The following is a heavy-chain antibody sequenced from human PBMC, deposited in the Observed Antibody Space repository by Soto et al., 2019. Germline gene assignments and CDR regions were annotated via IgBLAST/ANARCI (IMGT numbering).Heavy chain of an antibody. D-gene: IGHD6-13*01. CDR2: IHTTDGT. Sequence: PSDALSVTGTVSVGSISSYYWSWIRQRAGKGMEWIGCIHTTDGTNYNPSLKSRVTMSIDTSNNQFSLKLSSLTAADTAVYYCARALSSAAGLYFDFWGQGTLVTVSS. CDR1: VGSISSYY. CDR3: ARALSSAAGLYFDF. V-gene: IGHV4-4*07. J-gene: IGHJ4*02.